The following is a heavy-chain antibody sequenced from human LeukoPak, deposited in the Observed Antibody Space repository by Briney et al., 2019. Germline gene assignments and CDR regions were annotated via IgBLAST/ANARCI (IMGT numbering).Heavy chain of an antibody. V-gene: IGHV3-72*01. Sequence: PGGSLRLSCAVSGFTFSDHFLDWVRQAPGKGLEWVGRSRNKAKSYTTEYAASVKGRFTISRDDSKNSLSLQMNSLKTEDTAVYYCVRVGSVAGSDYLDYWGQGTLVTVSS. CDR2: SRNKAKSYTT. J-gene: IGHJ4*02. CDR1: GFTFSDHF. D-gene: IGHD6-19*01. CDR3: VRVGSVAGSDYLDY.